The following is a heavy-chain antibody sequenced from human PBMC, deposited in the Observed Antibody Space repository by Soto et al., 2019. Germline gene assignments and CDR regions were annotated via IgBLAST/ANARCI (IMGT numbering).Heavy chain of an antibody. CDR1: GGSISSSSYY. Sequence: ETLSLTCTVSGGSISSSSYYWGWIRQPPGKGLEWIGSIYYSGSTYYNPSLKSRVTISVDTSKNQFSLKLSSVTAADTAVYYCARPSGHYYYGMDVWGQGTTVTVSS. J-gene: IGHJ6*02. D-gene: IGHD5-12*01. CDR3: ARPSGHYYYGMDV. CDR2: IYYSGST. V-gene: IGHV4-39*01.